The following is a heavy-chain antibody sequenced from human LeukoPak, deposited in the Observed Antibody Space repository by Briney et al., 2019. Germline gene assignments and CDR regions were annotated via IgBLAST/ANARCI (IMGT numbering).Heavy chain of an antibody. CDR2: FDPEDGET. Sequence: VASVTVSCKVSGYTLTELSMHWVRQAPGKGLEWMGGFDPEDGETIYAQKFQGRVTMTEDTSTDTAYMELSSLRSEDTAVYYCATDSQQWLAGYYFDYWGQGTLVTVSS. D-gene: IGHD6-19*01. CDR1: GYTLTELS. V-gene: IGHV1-24*01. J-gene: IGHJ4*02. CDR3: ATDSQQWLAGYYFDY.